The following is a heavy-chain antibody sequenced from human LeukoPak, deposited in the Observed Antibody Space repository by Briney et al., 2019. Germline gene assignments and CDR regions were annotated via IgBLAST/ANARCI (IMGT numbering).Heavy chain of an antibody. D-gene: IGHD6-19*01. V-gene: IGHV3-53*01. CDR3: ARKYNSGWWIDC. CDR1: GFAVSSNY. J-gene: IGHJ4*02. Sequence: GGSLRLSCAASGFAVSSNYMNWVRQAPGKGLEWVSLISSGGTTHYADSVKGRFTISRDNSKNTLHLHMNTLRAEDTAVYYCARKYNSGWWIDCWGQGTLVTVSS. CDR2: ISSGGTT.